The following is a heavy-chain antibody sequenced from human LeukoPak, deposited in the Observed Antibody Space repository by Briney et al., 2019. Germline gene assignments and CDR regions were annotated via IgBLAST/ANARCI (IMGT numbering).Heavy chain of an antibody. V-gene: IGHV1-69*05. CDR1: GGTFSSYA. CDR3: ASHYGEGYYYYYMDV. Sequence: SVKVSCKASGGTFSSYAISWVRQAPGQGLEWMGGIIPIFGTANYAQKFQGRVTITTDESTSTAYMELSSPRSEDTAVYYYASHYGEGYYYYYMDVWGKGTTVTVSS. CDR2: IIPIFGTA. J-gene: IGHJ6*03. D-gene: IGHD4-17*01.